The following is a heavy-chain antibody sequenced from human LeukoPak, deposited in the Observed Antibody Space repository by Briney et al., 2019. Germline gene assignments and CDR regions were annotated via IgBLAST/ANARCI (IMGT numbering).Heavy chain of an antibody. CDR2: LSSSGSAF. J-gene: IGHJ4*02. CDR3: ARSARLMKGVVEVTALDD. D-gene: IGHD3-3*01. V-gene: IGHV3-11*04. CDR1: GFTFSDYF. Sequence: PGGSLRLSCAASGFTFSDYFMTWIRQAPGKGLEWIAYLSSSGSAFSYADSVKGRFTIARDNAKNSVYLEMNSLRADDTAVYYCARSARLMKGVVEVTALDDWGQGTLVTVSS.